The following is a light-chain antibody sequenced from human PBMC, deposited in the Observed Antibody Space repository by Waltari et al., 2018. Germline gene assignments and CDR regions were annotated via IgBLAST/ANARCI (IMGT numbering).Light chain of an antibody. Sequence: SYELIQTPSVSVSPGQTARITCSGHELPRKYAYWFQQKSGQAPRLVIYEDTKRPSGIPERFAGSSSGTVDTLTITGAQVDDEADYYCYSSDSTGLRVFGGGTTV. V-gene: IGLV3-10*01. CDR2: EDT. CDR3: YSSDSTGLRV. J-gene: IGLJ1*01. CDR1: ELPRKY.